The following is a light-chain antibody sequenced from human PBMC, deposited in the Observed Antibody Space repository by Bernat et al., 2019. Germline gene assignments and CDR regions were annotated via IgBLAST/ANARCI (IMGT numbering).Light chain of an antibody. CDR1: QSVSGFH. J-gene: IGKJ1*01. CDR2: GAS. V-gene: IGKV3-20*01. CDR3: QHYGSSVWT. Sequence: EIVLTQSPGTLSLSPGERATLSCRASQSVSGFHLAWYQQKPGQPPRVLVCGASRRATGIPDRFSGSGSGTDFTLTINRLEPEDFAVYYCQHYGSSVWTFGQGTKVEVK.